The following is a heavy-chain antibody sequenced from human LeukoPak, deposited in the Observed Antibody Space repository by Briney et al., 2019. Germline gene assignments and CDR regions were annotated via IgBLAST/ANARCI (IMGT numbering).Heavy chain of an antibody. CDR1: GYTFTSYG. CDR3: ARGFAVDTAMVD. J-gene: IGHJ4*02. Sequence: ASVKVSCKASGYTFTSYGISWVRQAPGQRLEWMGWINAGNGNTKYSQKFQGRITITRDTSASTVYMELSSLRSEDTAVYYCARGFAVDTAMVDWGQGTLVTVSS. V-gene: IGHV1-3*01. D-gene: IGHD5-18*01. CDR2: INAGNGNT.